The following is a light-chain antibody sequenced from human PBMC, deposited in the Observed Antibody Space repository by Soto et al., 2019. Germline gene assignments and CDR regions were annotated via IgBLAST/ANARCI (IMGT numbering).Light chain of an antibody. V-gene: IGKV3-11*01. CDR1: QFIDRY. J-gene: IGKJ5*01. CDR3: QQRSNLPPT. Sequence: EIVLTQSPATLSLSPWNRANLSCRASQFIDRYLAWYRQIPGQAPRLLIYDASNRATGIPDRFSGGGSGTDFTLTISSLEPEDFAVYYCQQRSNLPPTFGQGTRLEIK. CDR2: DAS.